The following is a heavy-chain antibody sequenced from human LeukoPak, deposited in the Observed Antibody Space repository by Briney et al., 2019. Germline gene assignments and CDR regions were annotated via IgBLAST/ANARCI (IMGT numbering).Heavy chain of an antibody. D-gene: IGHD3-16*01. V-gene: IGHV4-39*01. Sequence: SETLSLTCTVSGGSISSSSYYWGWIRQPPGKGLEWIGSIYYSGSTYYNPSLKSRVTISVDTSKNQFSLKLSSVTAADTAAYYCARPKSPLGAFDIWGQGTMVTVSS. CDR3: ARPKSPLGAFDI. J-gene: IGHJ3*02. CDR2: IYYSGST. CDR1: GGSISSSSYY.